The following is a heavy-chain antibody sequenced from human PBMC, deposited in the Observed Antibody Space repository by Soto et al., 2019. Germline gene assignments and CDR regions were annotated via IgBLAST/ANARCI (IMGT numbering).Heavy chain of an antibody. Sequence: QVQLVQSGAEVKKPGASVKVSCKASGYTFTDYYMHWVRQAPGQGLEWMGWINPNSGGTNYAQKFQGRVTMTRDTSISTAYTALNRLRSEDTAVYYCARDQSPSSGWPGMDVWGQGTTVTVSS. J-gene: IGHJ6*02. CDR1: GYTFTDYY. CDR3: ARDQSPSSGWPGMDV. V-gene: IGHV1-2*02. D-gene: IGHD6-19*01. CDR2: INPNSGGT.